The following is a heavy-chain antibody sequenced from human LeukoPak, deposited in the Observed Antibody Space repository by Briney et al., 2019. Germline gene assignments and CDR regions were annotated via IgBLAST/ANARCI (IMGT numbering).Heavy chain of an antibody. CDR3: ARVLWGSSWYVHPCFDY. CDR1: GYTFTSYG. D-gene: IGHD6-13*01. Sequence: ASVKVSCKASGYTFTSYGISWVRQAPGQGLEWMGWISAYNGNTNYAQKLQGRVTMTTDTSTSTAYMELRSLRSDDTAVYYCARVLWGSSWYVHPCFDYWGQGTLVTVSS. V-gene: IGHV1-18*01. J-gene: IGHJ4*02. CDR2: ISAYNGNT.